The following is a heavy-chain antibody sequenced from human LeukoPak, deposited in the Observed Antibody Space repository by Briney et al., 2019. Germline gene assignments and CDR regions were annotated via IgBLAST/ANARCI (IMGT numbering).Heavy chain of an antibody. D-gene: IGHD5-18*01. CDR2: IYYSRNP. V-gene: IGHV4-59*01. CDR1: GGSISSYY. Sequence: SETLSLTCTVPGGSISSYYWSSIPQPPGKVLEWIGHIYYSRNPNYKPYLKSRVNISVDMSKNQFSLKLSSVTAADTAVYYCARTTEGGYTYDYFYYYYMDVWGKGTTVSISS. CDR3: ARTTEGGYTYDYFYYYYMDV. J-gene: IGHJ6*03.